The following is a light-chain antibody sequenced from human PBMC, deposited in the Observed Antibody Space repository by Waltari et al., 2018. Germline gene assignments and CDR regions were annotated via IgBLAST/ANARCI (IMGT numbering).Light chain of an antibody. J-gene: IGKJ3*01. CDR1: QSISSH. CDR3: QHHHIYPFT. Sequence: DIQMTQSPSSLSPSVGDRVTITCRASQSISSHLNWYQQKPGKAPRLLIYLTSNLQSGVPSRFSGSGSGTDFSLTISSLQPEDFATYYCQHHHIYPFTFGPGTKVDIK. V-gene: IGKV1-39*01. CDR2: LTS.